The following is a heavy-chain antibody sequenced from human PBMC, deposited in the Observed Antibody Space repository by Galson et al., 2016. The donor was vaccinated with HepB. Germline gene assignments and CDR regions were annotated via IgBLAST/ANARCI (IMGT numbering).Heavy chain of an antibody. CDR2: TSDDGSVM. CDR1: GVSFSNIA. V-gene: IGHV3-30-3*01. CDR3: AKDLLPGPPDYFDY. J-gene: IGHJ4*02. Sequence: CLRLSCAASGVSFSNIAMHCVRQAPGKRLERVAVTSDDGSVMYYAHSVRGRFTISRDNSKDTLYLQMNSLRAEDTAIYYCAKDLLPGPPDYFDYWGQGTLVTVSS. D-gene: IGHD1-14*01.